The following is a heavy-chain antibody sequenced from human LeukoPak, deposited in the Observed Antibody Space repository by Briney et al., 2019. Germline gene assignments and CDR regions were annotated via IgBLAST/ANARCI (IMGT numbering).Heavy chain of an antibody. Sequence: ASVKVSCKASGYTFTSYYMHWVRQAPGQGLEWVGIINPSGGSTSYAQKFQGRVTMTRDTSTSTVYMELSSLRSEDTAVYYCARGLAAAGRTIPLDYWGQGTLVTVSS. CDR3: ARGLAAAGRTIPLDY. CDR1: GYTFTSYY. D-gene: IGHD6-13*01. CDR2: INPSGGST. J-gene: IGHJ4*02. V-gene: IGHV1-46*01.